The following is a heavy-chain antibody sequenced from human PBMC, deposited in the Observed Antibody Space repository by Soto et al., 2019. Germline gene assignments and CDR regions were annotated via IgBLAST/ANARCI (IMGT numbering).Heavy chain of an antibody. Sequence: QVQLQESGPGLVKPSGTLSLTCAVSGGSISSSNWWSWVRQPPGKGLEWIGGISHSGSTNDNPSLKSRVTISVDKSKNQFSLKLSSVTAAEAAVYYCAREGGGNVKGMDVWGQGTTVTVSS. CDR2: ISHSGST. D-gene: IGHD3-16*01. CDR1: GGSISSSNW. CDR3: AREGGGNVKGMDV. V-gene: IGHV4-4*02. J-gene: IGHJ6*02.